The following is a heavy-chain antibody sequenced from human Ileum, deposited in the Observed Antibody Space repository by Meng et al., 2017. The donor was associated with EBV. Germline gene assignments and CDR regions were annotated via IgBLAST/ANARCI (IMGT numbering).Heavy chain of an antibody. CDR3: ARDSYSDSSGYYSLDY. J-gene: IGHJ4*02. V-gene: IGHV4-34*01. D-gene: IGHD3-22*01. CDR1: VGSFSGYY. Sequence: VELQEWGAGLLKPSEPLSLTCAVYVGSFSGYYWSWIRQPPGKGLEWIGEINHSGSTNYNPSLKSRVTISVDKSKNQFSLKLSSVTAADTAVYYCARDSYSDSSGYYSLDYWGQGSLVTVSS. CDR2: INHSGST.